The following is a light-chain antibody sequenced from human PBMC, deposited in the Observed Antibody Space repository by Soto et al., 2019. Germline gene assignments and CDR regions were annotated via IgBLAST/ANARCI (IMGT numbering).Light chain of an antibody. Sequence: QSVLTQPPSVSAAPGQRVTISCSGSYSNTVDNSVSWYQQLPGNAPKLLIYYDDLLPAGVSDRFSGSKSVTSGSLAISGLQSEDEAEYYCAAWDDSLNGGVFGGGTKLTVL. V-gene: IGLV1-36*01. CDR2: YDD. CDR1: YSNTVDNS. CDR3: AAWDDSLNGGV. J-gene: IGLJ3*02.